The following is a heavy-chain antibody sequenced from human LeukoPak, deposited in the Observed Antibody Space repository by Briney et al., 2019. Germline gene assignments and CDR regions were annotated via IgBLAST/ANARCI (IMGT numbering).Heavy chain of an antibody. J-gene: IGHJ3*02. Sequence: SETLSLTCTVSGGSISSSSYYWGWIRQPPGKGLEWIGSIYYSGITHYNPSLKSRVTISVDTSKNQFSLKLSSVTAADTAVYYCARDEDGYNDAFDIWGQGTMVTVSS. V-gene: IGHV4-39*07. D-gene: IGHD5-24*01. CDR2: IYYSGIT. CDR1: GGSISSSSYY. CDR3: ARDEDGYNDAFDI.